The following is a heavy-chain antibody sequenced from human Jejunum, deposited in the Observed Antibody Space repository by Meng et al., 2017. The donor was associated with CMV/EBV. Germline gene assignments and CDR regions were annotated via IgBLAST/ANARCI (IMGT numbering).Heavy chain of an antibody. CDR3: ARGRYCSSTSCFPFEH. J-gene: IGHJ4*02. CDR1: DSVSSSY. V-gene: IGHV4-59*02. Sequence: DSVSSSYWHWIRPSPGKGLEWIGYIYYTVTSNYNPSLKSRATLSVDTSKNQISLRLTSVTAADTAVYYCARGRYCSSTSCFPFEHWGQGALVTVSS. D-gene: IGHD2-2*01. CDR2: IYYTVTS.